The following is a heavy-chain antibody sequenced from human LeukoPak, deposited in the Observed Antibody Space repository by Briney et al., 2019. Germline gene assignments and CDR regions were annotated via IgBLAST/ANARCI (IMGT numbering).Heavy chain of an antibody. CDR2: IYHSGST. J-gene: IGHJ4*02. Sequence: PSQTLSLTCAVSGGSLSSGGYSWSWIRQPPGKGLEWIGYIYHSGSTYYNPSLKSRVTISVDRSKNQFSLKLSSVTTADTAVYYCARAAIGKLATYYFDYWGQGTLVTVSS. D-gene: IGHD4-23*01. CDR3: ARAAIGKLATYYFDY. V-gene: IGHV4-30-2*01. CDR1: GGSLSSGGYS.